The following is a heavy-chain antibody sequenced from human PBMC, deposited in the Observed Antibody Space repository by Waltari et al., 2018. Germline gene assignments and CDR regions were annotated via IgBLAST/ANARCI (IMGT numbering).Heavy chain of an antibody. CDR3: ARLGITMTPDY. Sequence: ASVKLSCKASGYTFTSYYIQWVRQAPGQGLEWMGVMNSGGDTTIYAQKFQGRVTMTRDTSTSTVYMELSSLRSEDTAVYYCARLGITMTPDYWGQGTLVTVSS. CDR2: MNSGGDTT. J-gene: IGHJ4*02. CDR1: GYTFTSYY. V-gene: IGHV1-46*01.